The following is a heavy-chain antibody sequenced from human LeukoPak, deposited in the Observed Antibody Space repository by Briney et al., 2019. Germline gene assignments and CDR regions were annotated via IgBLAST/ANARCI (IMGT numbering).Heavy chain of an antibody. CDR3: TRVRDSSNWWGALDI. CDR2: INPSSGNT. J-gene: IGHJ3*02. D-gene: IGHD6-13*01. CDR1: GYTFVTSS. V-gene: IGHV1-18*04. Sequence: ASVKVSCEASGYTFVTSSISWVRQAPGQRLEWMGWINPSSGNTYYAQNLQGRVTMTTDTSTSTAYMELRSLRSDDTAVYYCTRVRDSSNWWGALDIWGQGTVVTVSS.